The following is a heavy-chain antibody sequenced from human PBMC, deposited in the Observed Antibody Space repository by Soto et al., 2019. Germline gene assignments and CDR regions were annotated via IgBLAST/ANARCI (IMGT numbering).Heavy chain of an antibody. CDR3: ARARPGSYFEFEY. CDR2: INPRGNT. CDR1: GGSFSGYY. V-gene: IGHV4-34*01. D-gene: IGHD3-10*01. Sequence: SETLSLTCAVYGGSFSGYYWSWIRQPPGKGLEWIGYINPRGNTFYTPSLKSRVDIAVDASKNQSSLRVNSVTAADTAVHYCARARPGSYFEFEYWGQGTLVTVSS. J-gene: IGHJ4*02.